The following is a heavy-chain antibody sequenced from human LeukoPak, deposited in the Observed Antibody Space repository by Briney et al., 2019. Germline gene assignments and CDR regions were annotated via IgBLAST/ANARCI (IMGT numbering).Heavy chain of an antibody. CDR1: GFTFSSYR. V-gene: IGHV3-21*01. CDR3: ARAASRDSNYYMDV. CDR2: ISSSSSYI. D-gene: IGHD4-11*01. Sequence: PGGSLRLSCAASGFTFSSYRMNWVRQAPGKGLGWVSSISSSSSYIYYADSVKGRFTISRDNAKNSLYLQMNSLRAEDTAVYYCARAASRDSNYYMDVWGKGTTVTVSS. J-gene: IGHJ6*03.